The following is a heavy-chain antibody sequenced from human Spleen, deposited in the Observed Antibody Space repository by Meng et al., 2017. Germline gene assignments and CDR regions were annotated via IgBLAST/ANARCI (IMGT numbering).Heavy chain of an antibody. CDR1: GFTLNDHY. D-gene: IGHD3-16*01. J-gene: IGHJ4*02. CDR2: TRNKANSYTT. Sequence: EVQLVESGGGWVQPGGALRLTCAASGFTLNDHYMDWVRQAPGKGLEWVGRTRNKANSYTTEYAASVKGRFTISRDDSRNSLYLQMNSLKTEDTAVYYCTTDPRFWGQGTLVTVSS. CDR3: TTDPRF. V-gene: IGHV3-72*01.